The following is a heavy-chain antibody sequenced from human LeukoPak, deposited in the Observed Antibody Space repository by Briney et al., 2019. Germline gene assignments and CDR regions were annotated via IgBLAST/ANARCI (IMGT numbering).Heavy chain of an antibody. CDR2: IYYSGST. CDR1: GGSISSYY. V-gene: IGHV4-59*01. Sequence: SETLSLTCTVSGGSISSYYWSWIRQPPGKGPEWIGYIYYSGSTSYNPSLKSRVTISVDTSKNQFSLKLSSVTAADTAVYYCARVVGWYSSSWYFDYWGQGTLVTVSS. D-gene: IGHD6-13*01. CDR3: ARVVGWYSSSWYFDY. J-gene: IGHJ4*02.